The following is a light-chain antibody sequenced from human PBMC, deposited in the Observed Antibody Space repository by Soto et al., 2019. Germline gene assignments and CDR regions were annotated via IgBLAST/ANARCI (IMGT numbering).Light chain of an antibody. Sequence: QSALTQPASVSGSPGQSITISCTGTSSDVGSYNYVSWYQQHPGKAPKLMIYDVSNRPSGVSNRFSGSKSGSTASLTISGLQAEYEADYYCSSYTSSTTRVFGTGTKVTVL. J-gene: IGLJ1*01. CDR2: DVS. V-gene: IGLV2-14*01. CDR1: SSDVGSYNY. CDR3: SSYTSSTTRV.